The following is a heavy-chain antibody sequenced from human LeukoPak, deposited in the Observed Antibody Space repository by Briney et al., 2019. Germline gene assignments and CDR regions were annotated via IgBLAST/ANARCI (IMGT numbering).Heavy chain of an antibody. CDR3: ARDRWRDGYNLVEIDY. Sequence: SETLSLTCSVSGYSISSDYYWDWIRQPPGKGLEWIGGIYHSGSTYYNPSLKSRVTISVDTSKNQFSLNLNSVTAADTAVYYCARDRWRDGYNLVEIDYWGQGTLVTVSS. D-gene: IGHD5-24*01. V-gene: IGHV4-38-2*02. J-gene: IGHJ4*02. CDR2: IYHSGST. CDR1: GYSISSDYY.